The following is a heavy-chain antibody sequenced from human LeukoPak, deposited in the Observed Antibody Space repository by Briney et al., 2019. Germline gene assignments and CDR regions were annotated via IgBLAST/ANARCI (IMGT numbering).Heavy chain of an antibody. CDR1: GGSFSGYY. J-gene: IGHJ3*02. Sequence: SETLSLTCAVYGGSFSGYYWSWIRQPPGKGLEWIGEINHSGSTNYNPSLKSRVTISVDTSKNQFSLKLSSVTAADTAVYYCARVIGWSGFCAFDIWGQGTMVTVSS. CDR3: ARVIGWSGFCAFDI. CDR2: INHSGST. D-gene: IGHD3-3*01. V-gene: IGHV4-34*01.